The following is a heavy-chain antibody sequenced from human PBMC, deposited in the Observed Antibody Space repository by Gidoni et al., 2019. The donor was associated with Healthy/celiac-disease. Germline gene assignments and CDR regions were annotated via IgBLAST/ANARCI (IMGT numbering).Heavy chain of an antibody. CDR1: GGSISSYY. D-gene: IGHD3-3*01. Sequence: QVQLQASGPGLVKPSETLSLTCTVSGGSISSYYWSWIRQPPGKGLEWIGYIYYSGSTNYNPSLKSRVTISVDTSKNQFSLKLSSVTAADTAVYYCARGNYDFWSGYYPNHYYYMDVWGKGTTVTVSS. J-gene: IGHJ6*03. V-gene: IGHV4-59*01. CDR3: ARGNYDFWSGYYPNHYYYMDV. CDR2: IYYSGST.